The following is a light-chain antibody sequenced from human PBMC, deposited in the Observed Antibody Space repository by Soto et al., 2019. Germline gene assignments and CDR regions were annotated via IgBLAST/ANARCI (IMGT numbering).Light chain of an antibody. J-gene: IGKJ1*01. CDR1: QSVSNNY. Sequence: EFVLQLSSVTLSLSPLTRAPLSCRASQSVSNNYLAWYQQKPGQAPRLLIYGASNRATGIPDRFSGSGSGTDFTLTISRLEPEDFAVYYCQQYGSSGTFGQGTKVDIK. V-gene: IGKV3-20*01. CDR2: GAS. CDR3: QQYGSSGT.